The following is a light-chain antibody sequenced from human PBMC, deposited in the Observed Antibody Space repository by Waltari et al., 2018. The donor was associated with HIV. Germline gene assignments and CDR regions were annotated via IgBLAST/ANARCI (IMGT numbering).Light chain of an antibody. J-gene: IGLJ2*01. CDR2: DTS. CDR1: GFAIATYY. V-gene: IGLV1-51*01. CDR3: GTWDGSLNIGV. Sequence: QPVLTQPPSMSAAAGQSVTIPCSAHGFAIATYYLSCYQQLPPPAPNLLIYDTSERPSGIPDRFAGSKSDTSATLAITGLQTGDEAHYYCGTWDGSLNIGVFGEGTKLTVL.